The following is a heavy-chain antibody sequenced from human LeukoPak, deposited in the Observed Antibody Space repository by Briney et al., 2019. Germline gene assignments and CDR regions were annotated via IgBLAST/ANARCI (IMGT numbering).Heavy chain of an antibody. CDR3: ARLTVSGQLDY. D-gene: IGHD6-19*01. J-gene: IGHJ4*02. CDR2: ITGSGGST. CDR1: GFTVSSNY. V-gene: IGHV3-53*01. Sequence: GGSLRLSCAASGFTVSSNYMTWVRQAPGKGLEWVSLITGSGGSTYYADSVKGRFTISRDNSKNTLYLQMNRLRVEDTAVYYCARLTVSGQLDYWGQGTLVTVSS.